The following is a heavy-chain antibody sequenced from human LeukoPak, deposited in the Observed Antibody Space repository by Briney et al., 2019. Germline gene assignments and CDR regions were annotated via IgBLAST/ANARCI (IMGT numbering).Heavy chain of an antibody. V-gene: IGHV3-21*01. D-gene: IGHD6-19*01. J-gene: IGHJ4*02. CDR3: ARAKGAVAEVDY. Sequence: AGGPLRLSCAASGFTFSSYSMNWVRQAPGKGLEWVSSISSSSSYIYYADSVKGRFTISGDNAKNSLYLQMNSLRAEDTAVYYCARAKGAVAEVDYWGQGTLVTVSS. CDR2: ISSSSSYI. CDR1: GFTFSSYS.